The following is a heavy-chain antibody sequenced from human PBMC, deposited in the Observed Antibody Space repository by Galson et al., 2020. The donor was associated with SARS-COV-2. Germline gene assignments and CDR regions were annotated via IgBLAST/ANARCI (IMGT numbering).Heavy chain of an antibody. J-gene: IGHJ3*02. CDR3: ARGVLRYFDWLLHSYDAFDI. V-gene: IGHV1-8*01. D-gene: IGHD3-9*01. CDR2: MNPNSGNT. CDR1: GYTFTSYD. Sequence: ASVKVSCKASGYTFTSYDLNWVRQATGQGLEWMGWMNPNSGNTGYAQKFQGRVTMTRNTSISTAYMELSSLRSEDTAVYYCARGVLRYFDWLLHSYDAFDIWGQGTMVTVSS.